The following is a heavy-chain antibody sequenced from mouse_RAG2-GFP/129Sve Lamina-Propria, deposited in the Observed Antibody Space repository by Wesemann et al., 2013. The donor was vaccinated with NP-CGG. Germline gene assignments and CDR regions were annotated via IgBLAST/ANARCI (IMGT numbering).Heavy chain of an antibody. J-gene: IGHJ3*01. V-gene: IGHV5-17*01. Sequence: GGLVKPGGSLKLSCAASGFTFSDYGMHWVCQAPEKGLEWVAYISSGSSTIYYADTVKGRFTISRDNAKNTLFLQMTSLRSEDTAMYYCANGNLFAYWGQGTLVTVSA. D-gene: IGHD2-1*01. CDR1: GFTFSDYG. CDR3: ANGNLFAY. CDR2: ISSGSSTI.